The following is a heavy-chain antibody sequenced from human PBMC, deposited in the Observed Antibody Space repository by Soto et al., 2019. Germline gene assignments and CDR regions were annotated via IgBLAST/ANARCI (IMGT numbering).Heavy chain of an antibody. CDR3: ARHPYYGLGSYSFDY. V-gene: IGHV2-5*02. CDR2: IYWDDDK. Sequence: QITLKESGPTLVRPTQTLTLTCTFSGFSLTTSGVGVGWIRQPPGKALEWLAVIYWDDDKRYSSSLKSRLTSTKDTSKNQVVLTMTNMDPVDTATYCCARHPYYGLGSYSFDYWGQGTLVTVSS. D-gene: IGHD3-10*01. CDR1: GFSLTTSGVG. J-gene: IGHJ4*02.